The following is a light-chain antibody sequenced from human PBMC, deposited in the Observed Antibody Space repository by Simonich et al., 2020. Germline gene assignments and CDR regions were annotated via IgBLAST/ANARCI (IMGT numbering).Light chain of an antibody. CDR3: QVWDSSSDHPV. V-gene: IGLV3-21*03. CDR1: NIGSES. CDR2: DDS. Sequence: SYVLTQPPSVSVAPGKTARITCGGNNIGSESVHWYQQKPGPAPVLVVYDDSDRPSGIPERFAGSNSGNTATLTISRVEAGDEADYYCQVWDSSSDHPVFGGGTKLTVL. J-gene: IGLJ3*02.